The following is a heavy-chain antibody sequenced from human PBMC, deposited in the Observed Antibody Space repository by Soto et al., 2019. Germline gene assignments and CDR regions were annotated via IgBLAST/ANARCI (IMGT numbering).Heavy chain of an antibody. Sequence: QVQLVQSGAEMKEPGSSVKVSCKTSGGTFSSSAISWLRQAPGQGLEWMGGIIPLFRTPDYAQKFQGRVTIDANKSTSTAYMELSSLRSEDTAVYYCARDNDRLQLGGNYYYILDVWGQGTTITVSS. CDR1: GGTFSSSA. CDR3: ARDNDRLQLGGNYYYILDV. CDR2: IIPLFRTP. D-gene: IGHD4-4*01. J-gene: IGHJ6*02. V-gene: IGHV1-69*14.